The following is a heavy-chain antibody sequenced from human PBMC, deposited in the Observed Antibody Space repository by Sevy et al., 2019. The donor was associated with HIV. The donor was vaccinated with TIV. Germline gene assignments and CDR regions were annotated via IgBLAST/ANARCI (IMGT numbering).Heavy chain of an antibody. D-gene: IGHD6-19*01. CDR2: ISAYNGNT. J-gene: IGHJ4*02. Sequence: ASVKVSCKASGYTFTSYGISWVRHAPGQGLEWMGWISAYNGNTNYAQKLQGRVTMTTDTSTSTAYMELRSLRSDDTAVYYCAREQWLVLGEYYFDYWGQGTLVTVSS. CDR3: AREQWLVLGEYYFDY. CDR1: GYTFTSYG. V-gene: IGHV1-18*01.